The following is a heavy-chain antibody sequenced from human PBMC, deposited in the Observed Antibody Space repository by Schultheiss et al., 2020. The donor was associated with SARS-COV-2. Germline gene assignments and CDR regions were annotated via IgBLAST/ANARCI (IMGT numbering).Heavy chain of an antibody. J-gene: IGHJ4*02. CDR3: AREVCSGGSCYSVRFDY. D-gene: IGHD2-15*01. V-gene: IGHV4-30-2*01. Sequence: SETLSLTCTVSGGSISSGGYSWSWIRQPPGKGLEWIGYIYHSGSTYYNPSLKSRVTISVDTSKNQFSLKLSSVTAADTAVYYCAREVCSGGSCYSVRFDYWGQGTLVTVSS. CDR2: IYHSGST. CDR1: GGSISSGGYS.